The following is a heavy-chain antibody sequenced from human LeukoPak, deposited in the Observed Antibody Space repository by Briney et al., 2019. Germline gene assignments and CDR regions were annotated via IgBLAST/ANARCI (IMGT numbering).Heavy chain of an antibody. V-gene: IGHV4-39*01. CDR3: ARLYGGKSNNYYCDY. D-gene: IGHD4-23*01. Sequence: SETLSLTCSVSGGSSSSSSYYWGWIRQPPGKGLEWIGSIHDSGSTDYNPSLKSRVTISVDTPNNQFSLKLSSVTAADTAVYYCARLYGGKSNNYYCDYWGQGTLVTAS. CDR2: IHDSGST. CDR1: GGSSSSSSYY. J-gene: IGHJ4*02.